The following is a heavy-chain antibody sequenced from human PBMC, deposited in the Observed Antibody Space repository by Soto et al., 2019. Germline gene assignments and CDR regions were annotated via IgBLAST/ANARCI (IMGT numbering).Heavy chain of an antibody. Sequence: SETLSITCTVSVYSFSIFNYYLNWIRHPPGNGLDWIVYIYYGWSTNYSPSLKSRVTISVDTAKNRFSLKLSSVTAADTAVYYCARVPVDTVMINWFDPWGQGPLVTVSS. CDR3: ARVPVDTVMINWFDP. CDR1: VYSFSIFNYY. J-gene: IGHJ5*02. D-gene: IGHD5-18*01. CDR2: IYYGWST. V-gene: IGHV4-61*01.